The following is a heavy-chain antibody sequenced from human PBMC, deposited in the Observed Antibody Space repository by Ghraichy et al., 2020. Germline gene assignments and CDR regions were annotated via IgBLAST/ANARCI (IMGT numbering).Heavy chain of an antibody. Sequence: SETLSLTCAVYGGSFSGYYWSWIRQPPGKGLEWIGEINHSGSTNYNPSLKSRVTISVDTSKNQFSLKLSSVTAADTAVYYCARVPKLGYYNHYYMDVWGKGTTVTVSS. CDR3: ARVPKLGYYNHYYMDV. J-gene: IGHJ6*03. D-gene: IGHD3-9*01. CDR1: GGSFSGYY. V-gene: IGHV4-34*01. CDR2: INHSGST.